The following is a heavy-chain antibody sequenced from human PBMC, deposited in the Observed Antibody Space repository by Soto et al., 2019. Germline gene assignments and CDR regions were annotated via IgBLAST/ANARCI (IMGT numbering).Heavy chain of an antibody. J-gene: IGHJ5*02. Sequence: ASVKVSCKASGETFTSYYMHWVRQAPGQGLEWMGIINASSGSTSYAQKFQGRVTITRDTSASTAYMELSSLRSEDTAVYYCARDLAYYDILTGYYKSWFDPWGQGTLVTVSS. CDR1: GETFTSYY. CDR2: INASSGST. D-gene: IGHD3-9*01. CDR3: ARDLAYYDILTGYYKSWFDP. V-gene: IGHV1-46*01.